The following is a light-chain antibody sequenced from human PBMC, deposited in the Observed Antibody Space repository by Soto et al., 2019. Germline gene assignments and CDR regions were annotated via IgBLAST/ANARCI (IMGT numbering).Light chain of an antibody. J-gene: IGKJ2*01. Sequence: DIQMTQSPSTLSASVGDRVTITCRASQSISSWLAWYQQKPGKAPKLLIYDASSLESEVPSRFSGSGSGTEFTLTISCLQPDDFATYYFQQYNSYSYTFGQGTKLEI. CDR1: QSISSW. CDR2: DAS. V-gene: IGKV1-5*01. CDR3: QQYNSYSYT.